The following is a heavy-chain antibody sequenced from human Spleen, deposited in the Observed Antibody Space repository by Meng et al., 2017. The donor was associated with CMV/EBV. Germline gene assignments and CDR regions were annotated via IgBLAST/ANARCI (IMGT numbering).Heavy chain of an antibody. V-gene: IGHV3-30*02. CDR3: ARDTADSPPALDY. Sequence: GESLKISCAASGFTFSSYAMHWVRQAPGKGLEWVANIRFDGTNKYHADSVKGRFTISRDNSKDTLFLQMSSLRPEDTAIYYCARDTADSPPALDYWGQGTLVTVSS. J-gene: IGHJ4*02. CDR2: IRFDGTNK. D-gene: IGHD2-21*02. CDR1: GFTFSSYA.